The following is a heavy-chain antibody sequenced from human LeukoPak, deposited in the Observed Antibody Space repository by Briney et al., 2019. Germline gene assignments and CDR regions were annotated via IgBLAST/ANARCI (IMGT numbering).Heavy chain of an antibody. V-gene: IGHV4-39*01. CDR2: IYYSGTT. Sequence: SETLSLTCTVSGGSISGSSYYWAWIRQPPGKGLEWIGSIYYSGTTYYNPSLKSRVTISVDTSKNQFSLKLSSVTAADTAVYYCARHVYWFDPWGQGTLVTVSS. J-gene: IGHJ5*02. CDR3: ARHVYWFDP. CDR1: GGSISGSSYY.